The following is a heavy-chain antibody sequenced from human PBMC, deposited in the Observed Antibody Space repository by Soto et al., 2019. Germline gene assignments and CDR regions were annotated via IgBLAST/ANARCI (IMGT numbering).Heavy chain of an antibody. J-gene: IGHJ6*02. CDR3: ARTYYYYYGMDV. V-gene: IGHV3-30-3*01. CDR1: GFTFSSYA. CDR2: ISYDGSNK. Sequence: GGSLRLSCAASGFTFSSYAMHWVRQAPGKGLEWVAVISYDGSNKYYADSVKGRFTISRDNSKNTLYLQMNSLRAEDTAVYYCARTYYYYYGMDVRGQRTTVTVSS.